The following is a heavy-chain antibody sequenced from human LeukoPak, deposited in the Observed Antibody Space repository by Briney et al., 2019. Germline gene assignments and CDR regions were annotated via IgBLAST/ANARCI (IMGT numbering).Heavy chain of an antibody. V-gene: IGHV4-61*02. CDR2: IYTSGST. CDR1: GVSISSGSYY. D-gene: IGHD3-22*01. J-gene: IGHJ3*02. Sequence: SQTLSLTCTVSGVSISSGSYYWSWIRQPAGKGLEWIGRIYTSGSTNYNPSLKSRVTISVDTSKNQFSLKLSSVTAADTAVYYCAGLLYYYDSSGYSDNAFDIWGQGTMVTVSS. CDR3: AGLLYYYDSSGYSDNAFDI.